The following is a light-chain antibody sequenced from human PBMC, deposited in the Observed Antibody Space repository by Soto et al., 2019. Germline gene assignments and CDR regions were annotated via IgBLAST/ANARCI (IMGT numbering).Light chain of an antibody. V-gene: IGLV1-44*01. Sequence: QSALTQPPSLSGTPGQRVTISCSGSNSNIGRSSVNWYQHFPGTAPKILIYSDDERPSGVPDRFSGSKSGTSASLAISGLQSEDEAEYYCAAWDDNLNGPLFGGGTKVTVL. CDR2: SDD. CDR1: NSNIGRSS. CDR3: AAWDDNLNGPL. J-gene: IGLJ3*02.